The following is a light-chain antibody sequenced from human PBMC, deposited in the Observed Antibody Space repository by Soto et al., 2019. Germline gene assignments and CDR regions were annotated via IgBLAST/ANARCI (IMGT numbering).Light chain of an antibody. CDR2: RNS. J-gene: IGLJ2*01. V-gene: IGLV1-47*01. Sequence: QSVLTQPPSASGTPGQTVTISCSGSSSNIGTGYVYWYQQRPGSAPKFLIYRNSLRPSGVPDRFSGSKSGTSASLAIGGLRSEDEADYYCASWDDRLTVVFGGGTTLTVL. CDR3: ASWDDRLTVV. CDR1: SSNIGTGY.